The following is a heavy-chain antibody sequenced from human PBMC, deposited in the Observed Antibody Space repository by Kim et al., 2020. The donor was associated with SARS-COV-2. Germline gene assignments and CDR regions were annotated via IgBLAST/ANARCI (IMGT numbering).Heavy chain of an antibody. CDR1: GFTFSSYA. Sequence: GGSLRLSCAASGFTFSSYAMHWVRQAPGKGLEWVAVISYDGSNKYYADSVKGRFTISRDNSKNTLYLQMNSLRAEDTAVYYCARDGIGYSYVGYFDYWGQGTLVTVSS. J-gene: IGHJ4*02. D-gene: IGHD5-18*01. V-gene: IGHV3-30*04. CDR2: ISYDGSNK. CDR3: ARDGIGYSYVGYFDY.